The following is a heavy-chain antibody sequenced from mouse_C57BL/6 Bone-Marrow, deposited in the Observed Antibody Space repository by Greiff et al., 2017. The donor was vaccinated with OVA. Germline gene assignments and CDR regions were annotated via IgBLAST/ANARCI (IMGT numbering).Heavy chain of an antibody. V-gene: IGHV5-17*01. Sequence: EVKLMESGGGLVKPGGSLKLSCAASGFTFSDYGMHWVRQAPEKGLEWVAYISRGSSTIYYADTVKGRFTISRDNAKNTLFLQMTSLRSEDTAMYYCARERLLSLYYFYYWGQGTTLTVSS. CDR2: ISRGSSTI. J-gene: IGHJ2*01. D-gene: IGHD2-12*01. CDR1: GFTFSDYG. CDR3: ARERLLSLYYFYY.